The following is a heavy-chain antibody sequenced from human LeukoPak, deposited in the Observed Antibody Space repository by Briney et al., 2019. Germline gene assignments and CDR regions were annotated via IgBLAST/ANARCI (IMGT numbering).Heavy chain of an antibody. J-gene: IGHJ4*02. V-gene: IGHV3-7*01. CDR2: IKHVASEK. CDR1: GFTFSSYW. Sequence: GGSLRLSCAASGFTFSSYWMAWVRQTPGKGLEWVANIKHVASEKYYVDSVKGRFTISRDNAQNSFYLQMNSLRAEDTAVYYCARDRGSTGYDLYDNWGQGALVTVSS. D-gene: IGHD5-12*01. CDR3: ARDRGSTGYDLYDN.